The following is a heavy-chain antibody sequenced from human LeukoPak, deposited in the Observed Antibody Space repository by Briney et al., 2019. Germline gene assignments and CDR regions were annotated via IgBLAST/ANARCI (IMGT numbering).Heavy chain of an antibody. J-gene: IGHJ5*02. V-gene: IGHV4-59*01. CDR3: AREFHP. Sequence: PSETLSLTCTVSGGSISSYSWSWIRQPPGKGLEWIGYIYHSGSTYYNPSLKSRVTISLDTSKSQFSLKLTSVTAADTAVYYCAREFHPWGQGTLVSVSS. CDR2: IYHSGST. CDR1: GGSISSYS.